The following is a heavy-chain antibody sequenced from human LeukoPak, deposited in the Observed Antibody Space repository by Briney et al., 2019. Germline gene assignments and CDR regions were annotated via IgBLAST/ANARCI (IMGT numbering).Heavy chain of an antibody. CDR1: GFTVSSNS. CDR3: ARGFYDYVWGELDY. CDR2: IYSDNT. D-gene: IGHD3-16*01. Sequence: GGSLRLSCTVSGFTVSSNSTSWVRQAPGKGLEWVSFIYSDNTHYSDSVKGRFTISRDNSKNTLYLQMNSLRAEDTATYYCARGFYDYVWGELDYWGQGTLVTVSS. V-gene: IGHV3-53*01. J-gene: IGHJ4*02.